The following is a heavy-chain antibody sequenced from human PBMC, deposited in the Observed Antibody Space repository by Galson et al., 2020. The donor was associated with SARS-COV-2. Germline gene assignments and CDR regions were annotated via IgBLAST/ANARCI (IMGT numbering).Heavy chain of an antibody. D-gene: IGHD6-13*01. CDR1: GLIFSDYY. CDR2: ISPSSDYT. Sequence: GGSLRLSCTASGLIFSDYYMTWIRQAPGKGLEWISYISPSSDYTNYADSVRGRFTISRDNTKTSLFLHMDSLIAEDTAVYYCAGSHKNFWYNFDNWGQGALVTVSS. V-gene: IGHV3-11*03. J-gene: IGHJ4*02. CDR3: AGSHKNFWYNFDN.